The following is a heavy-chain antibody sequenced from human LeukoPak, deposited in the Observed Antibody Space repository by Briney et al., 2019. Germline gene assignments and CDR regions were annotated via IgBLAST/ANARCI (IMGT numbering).Heavy chain of an antibody. Sequence: SETLSLTCAVYGGSFSGYYWSWIRQPPGKGLEWIGEINHSGSTNCNPSLKSRVTISVDTSKNQFSLKLSSVTAADTAVYYCARTKLNYGSGSYPFDYWGQGTLVTVSS. CDR3: ARTKLNYGSGSYPFDY. CDR2: INHSGST. V-gene: IGHV4-34*01. D-gene: IGHD3-10*01. CDR1: GGSFSGYY. J-gene: IGHJ4*02.